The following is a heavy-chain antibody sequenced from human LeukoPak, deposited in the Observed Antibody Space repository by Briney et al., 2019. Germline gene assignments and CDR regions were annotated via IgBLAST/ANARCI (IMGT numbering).Heavy chain of an antibody. Sequence: PGGSLRLSCAVSGFTFSSCSMNWVRQAPGKGLEWVSYISSSSSTIYYADSVKGRFTISRDKAKNSLYLQMNSLRDEDSAVYYCARDPHIAAAGTIFDYWGQGILVTVSS. V-gene: IGHV3-48*02. CDR3: ARDPHIAAAGTIFDY. J-gene: IGHJ4*02. D-gene: IGHD6-13*01. CDR2: ISSSSSTI. CDR1: GFTFSSCS.